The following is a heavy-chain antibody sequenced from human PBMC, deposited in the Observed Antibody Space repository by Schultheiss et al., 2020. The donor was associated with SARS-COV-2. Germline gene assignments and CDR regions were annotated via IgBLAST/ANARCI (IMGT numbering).Heavy chain of an antibody. J-gene: IGHJ6*02. CDR1: GGTFSSYA. V-gene: IGHV1-2*04. D-gene: IGHD2-2*01. Sequence: ASVKVSCKASGGTFSSYAISWVRQAPGQGLEWMGWITVYNGYTNYAQKFQGWVTMTRDTSISTAYMELSRLRSDDTAVYYCARYTVSCSSTSCSTPTAYGMDVWGQGTTVTVSS. CDR3: ARYTVSCSSTSCSTPTAYGMDV. CDR2: ITVYNGYT.